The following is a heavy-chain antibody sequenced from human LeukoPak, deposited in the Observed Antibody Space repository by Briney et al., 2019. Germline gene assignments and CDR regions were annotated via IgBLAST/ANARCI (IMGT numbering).Heavy chain of an antibody. V-gene: IGHV4-4*02. J-gene: IGHJ3*02. CDR1: GGSISSSNW. CDR2: IYHSGST. Sequence: SGTLSLTCAVSGGSISSSNWWSWVRQPPGKGLEWIGEIYHSGSTNYNPSLKSRVTISVDTSKNQFSLKLSSVTAADTAVYYCAGRIGYCSSTSCNDAFDIWGQGTMVTVSS. CDR3: AGRIGYCSSTSCNDAFDI. D-gene: IGHD2-2*01.